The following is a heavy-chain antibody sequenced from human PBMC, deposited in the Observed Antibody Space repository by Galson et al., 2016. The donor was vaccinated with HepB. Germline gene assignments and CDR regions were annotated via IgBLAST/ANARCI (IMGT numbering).Heavy chain of an antibody. D-gene: IGHD5-12*01. Sequence: SETLSLTCAVSGDSISSDNSWSWVRQFPGKGLEWIGEIFHRGSATYNPSLGSRVTISIDKSKNQFSLKLRSLTAADTAVYFCARAPNIVTSKFDYWGQGILVTVSP. CDR3: ARAPNIVTSKFDY. J-gene: IGHJ4*02. CDR2: IFHRGSA. CDR1: GDSISSDNS. V-gene: IGHV4-4*02.